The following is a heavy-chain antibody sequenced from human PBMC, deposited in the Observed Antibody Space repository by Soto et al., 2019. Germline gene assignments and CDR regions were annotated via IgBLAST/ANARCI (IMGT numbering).Heavy chain of an antibody. J-gene: IGHJ4*02. Sequence: QVQLVESGGGVVQPGRSLRLSCAASGFTFSSYGMHWVRQAPGKGLEWVAVIWYDGSNKYYADSVKGRFTISRDNSKNTLYLQMNSMRAEDTAVYYCARGRDYFDYWGQGTLVTVSS. CDR3: ARGRDYFDY. V-gene: IGHV3-33*01. CDR2: IWYDGSNK. CDR1: GFTFSSYG.